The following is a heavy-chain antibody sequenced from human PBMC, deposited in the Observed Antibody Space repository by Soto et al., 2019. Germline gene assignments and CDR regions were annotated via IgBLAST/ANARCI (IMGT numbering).Heavy chain of an antibody. Sequence: PGGSLRLSCAASGFTFSDYYMSWIRQAPGKGLEWVSVIGGIDGNTYYAESVKGRFTISRDNSKNTLYLQMNSLRAEDTAVYYCARGINFGGNSRAFDSWGQGTLVTVSS. D-gene: IGHD2-21*02. CDR3: ARGINFGGNSRAFDS. J-gene: IGHJ4*02. V-gene: IGHV3-23*01. CDR2: IGGIDGNT. CDR1: GFTFSDYY.